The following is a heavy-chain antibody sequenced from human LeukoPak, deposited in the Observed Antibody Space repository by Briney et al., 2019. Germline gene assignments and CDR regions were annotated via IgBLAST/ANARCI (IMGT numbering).Heavy chain of an antibody. J-gene: IGHJ3*02. CDR3: ARRCSITNCYPHAFDI. Sequence: PGGSLRLSCAASGFTVSSNYMSWIRQPPGKGLEWIGYIYDSGSTNYNPSLKSRVTISVDTSKNQFSLKLSSVTAADTAVYYCARRCSITNCYPHAFDIWGQGTMVTVSS. V-gene: IGHV4-59*08. D-gene: IGHD2-2*01. CDR2: IYDSGST. CDR1: GFTVSSNY.